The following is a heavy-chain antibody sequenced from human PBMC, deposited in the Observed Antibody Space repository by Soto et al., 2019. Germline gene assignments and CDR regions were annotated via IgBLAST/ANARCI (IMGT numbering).Heavy chain of an antibody. D-gene: IGHD4-17*01. J-gene: IGHJ4*02. V-gene: IGHV4-59*12. CDR3: ARSQTTVTSYDY. CDR2: IYYSGST. CDR1: GGSMSSYY. Sequence: ETLSLTCTVSGGSMSSYYWSWMRQPPGKGMEGNGYIYYSGSTNYNPSLKSRVTISVDTSKNQFSLKLSSVTAADTAVYYCARSQTTVTSYDYWGQGTLVTVSS.